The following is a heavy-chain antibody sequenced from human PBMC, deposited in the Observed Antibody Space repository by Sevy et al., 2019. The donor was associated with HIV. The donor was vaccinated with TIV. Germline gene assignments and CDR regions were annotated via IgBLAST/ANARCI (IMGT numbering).Heavy chain of an antibody. CDR2: INPDGSYI. CDR1: GFSFSGSW. J-gene: IGHJ4*02. Sequence: GGSLRLSCAASGFSFSGSWMHWVRQAPGKGLVWVARINPDGSYIDYADSVEGRFTISRDKAKSTLFLQMNSLRPDDTARYYCAREVRGIDDYWGQGTLVTVSS. D-gene: IGHD2-21*01. V-gene: IGHV3-74*01. CDR3: AREVRGIDDY.